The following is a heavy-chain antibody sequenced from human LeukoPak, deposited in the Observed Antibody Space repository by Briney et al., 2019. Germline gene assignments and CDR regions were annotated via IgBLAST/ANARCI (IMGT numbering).Heavy chain of an antibody. Sequence: SETLSLTCAVYGGSFSGYYWSWIRQPPGKGLEWIGEINHSGSTNYNPSLKSRVTISVDTSKNQFSLKLSSVTAADTAVYYCARGYYYDSSGYPRGGSLDVWGKGTTVTISS. CDR1: GGSFSGYY. J-gene: IGHJ6*04. V-gene: IGHV4-34*01. D-gene: IGHD3-22*01. CDR3: ARGYYYDSSGYPRGGSLDV. CDR2: INHSGST.